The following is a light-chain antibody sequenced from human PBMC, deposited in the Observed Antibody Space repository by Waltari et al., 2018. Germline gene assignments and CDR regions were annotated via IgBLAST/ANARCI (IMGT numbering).Light chain of an antibody. Sequence: QSALTQPASVSGSPGQSITISCTGTRPDVGDYNYVSWYQQHPGKAPKLIIYDVTDRPSGVSNRFSGSKSGNTASLTISGLQAEDEADYYCTSYTSSGTQYVLFGGGTTLTVL. CDR2: DVT. J-gene: IGLJ2*01. CDR3: TSYTSSGTQYVL. V-gene: IGLV2-14*03. CDR1: RPDVGDYNY.